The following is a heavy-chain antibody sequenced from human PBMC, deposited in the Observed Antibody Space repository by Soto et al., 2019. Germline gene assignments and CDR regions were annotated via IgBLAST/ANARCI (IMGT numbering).Heavy chain of an antibody. CDR3: ARDRGYDILTGYYGRYYYGMEV. Sequence: QVQLQESGPGLVKPSETLSLTCTVSGGSVSSGSYYWSWIRQPPGKGLEWIGYIYYSGSTNYNPALKSRVTISVDTSKNQFSLKLSSVTAADTAVYYCARDRGYDILTGYYGRYYYGMEVWGQGTTVTVSS. J-gene: IGHJ6*02. CDR1: GGSVSSGSYY. CDR2: IYYSGST. V-gene: IGHV4-61*01. D-gene: IGHD3-9*01.